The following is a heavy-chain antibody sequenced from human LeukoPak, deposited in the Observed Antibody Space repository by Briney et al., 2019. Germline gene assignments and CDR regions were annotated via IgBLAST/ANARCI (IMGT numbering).Heavy chain of an antibody. CDR2: MNPNSGHT. CDR1: GYTFTRYD. J-gene: IGHJ4*02. D-gene: IGHD1-26*01. Sequence: ASVKVSCQASGYTFTRYDILWVRQASGQGLEWMGWMNPNSGHTGYAQKFKGRVTMTRPTSISTAYMELTSPTSEDSAVYYCARSIVGVRKRNDYWGQGTLVTVSS. CDR3: ARSIVGVRKRNDY. V-gene: IGHV1-8*01.